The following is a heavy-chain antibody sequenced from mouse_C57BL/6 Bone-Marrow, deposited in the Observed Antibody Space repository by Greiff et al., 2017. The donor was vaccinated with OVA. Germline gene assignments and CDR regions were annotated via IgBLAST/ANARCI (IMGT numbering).Heavy chain of an antibody. CDR3: ARGGYDYDRYVDD. CDR1: GYSFTSDYF. J-gene: IGHJ1*03. V-gene: IGHV3-6*01. D-gene: IGHD2-4*01. Sequence: EVQLVQSGPGLVKPSQSLSLTCSVTGYSFTSDYFWHWLRQFPGHILGWMGYIRYDGSNNYNPSLKNRISITRDTSKKQFFLQWTSVTTDDTATYYCARGGYDYDRYVDDWGTGTTVTVSS. CDR2: IRYDGSN.